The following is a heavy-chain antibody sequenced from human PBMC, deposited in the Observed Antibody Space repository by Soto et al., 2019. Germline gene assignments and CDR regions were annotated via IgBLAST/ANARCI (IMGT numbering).Heavy chain of an antibody. CDR3: ARGPYCSGGSCYVPYYYYGTDV. D-gene: IGHD2-15*01. CDR2: INHSGST. Sequence: NPSETLSLTCAVYGGSFSGYYWSWIRQPPGKGLEWIGEINHSGSTNYNPSLKSRVTISVDTSKNQFSLKLSSVTAADTAVYYCARGPYCSGGSCYVPYYYYGTDVWGQGTTVTVSS. CDR1: GGSFSGYY. V-gene: IGHV4-34*01. J-gene: IGHJ6*02.